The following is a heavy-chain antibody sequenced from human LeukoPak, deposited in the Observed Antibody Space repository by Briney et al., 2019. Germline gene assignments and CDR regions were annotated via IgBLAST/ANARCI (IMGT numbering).Heavy chain of an antibody. D-gene: IGHD2-2*01. Sequence: SLKVSCKASGGTFSSYAISWVRQAPGQGLEWVGGIIAIFGTAYYAQKLQGRVTITADESTSTAYMELSSLRFEDTAVYYCARENEDCSRTSCYAGPVLDYCGQGNLVTVSS. V-gene: IGHV1-69*13. CDR2: IIAIFGTA. CDR1: GGTFSSYA. CDR3: ARENEDCSRTSCYAGPVLDY. J-gene: IGHJ4*02.